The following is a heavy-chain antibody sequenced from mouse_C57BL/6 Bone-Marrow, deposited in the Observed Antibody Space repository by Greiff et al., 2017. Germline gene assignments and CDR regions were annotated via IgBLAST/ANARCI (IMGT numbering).Heavy chain of an antibody. J-gene: IGHJ4*01. CDR1: GFSLSTFGMG. Sequence: QVTLKESGPGILQPSQTLSLTCSFSGFSLSTFGMGVGWIRQPPGKGLEWLAHIWLDDDKYYNPALKSRLTISKDTAKNQGFLKIAKVDPADTATYNFARIAWLLLYAMDYWGQGTSVTVSS. CDR2: IWLDDDK. V-gene: IGHV8-8*01. CDR3: ARIAWLLLYAMDY. D-gene: IGHD2-3*01.